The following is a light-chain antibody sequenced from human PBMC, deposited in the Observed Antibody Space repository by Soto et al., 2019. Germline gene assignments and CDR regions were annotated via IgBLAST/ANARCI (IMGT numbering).Light chain of an antibody. CDR2: WAS. CDR3: QQYLDLLT. V-gene: IGKV4-1*01. Sequence: DIVMTQSPGSLAVSLGEGATISCKSSQSVLYSSNNKDSIAWYQQKPGQPPRLLIYWASTRESGVPDRFSGCGSGTDFSLTISSLQAEDVAVYYCQQYLDLLTFGGGTKVEIK. J-gene: IGKJ4*01. CDR1: QSVLYSSNNKDS.